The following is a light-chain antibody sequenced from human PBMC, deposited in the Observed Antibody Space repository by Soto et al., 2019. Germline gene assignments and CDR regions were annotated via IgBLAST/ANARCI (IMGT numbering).Light chain of an antibody. V-gene: IGKV1-5*01. Sequence: DIQMTQSPSTLSASVGAGVTITCRASQSISSWLAWYQQKPGKAPKLLIYDASSLESGVPSRFSGSGSGTEFTLTFSSLQPDDFATYYCQQYNSYSRTFGQGTKVDIK. CDR2: DAS. J-gene: IGKJ1*01. CDR1: QSISSW. CDR3: QQYNSYSRT.